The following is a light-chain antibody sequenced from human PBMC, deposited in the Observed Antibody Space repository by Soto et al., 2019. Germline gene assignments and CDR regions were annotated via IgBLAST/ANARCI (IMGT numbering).Light chain of an antibody. CDR2: DAS. J-gene: IGKJ2*01. V-gene: IGKV3D-20*01. CDR3: QQYGSSPFT. Sequence: EIVLTQSPATLSLSPGERATLSCEASQSVSSSYLAWYQQKPGLAPRLLIYDASSRATGIPDRFSGSGSGTDFTLPISRLEPEDFAVYYCQQYGSSPFTFGQGTKLEIK. CDR1: QSVSSSY.